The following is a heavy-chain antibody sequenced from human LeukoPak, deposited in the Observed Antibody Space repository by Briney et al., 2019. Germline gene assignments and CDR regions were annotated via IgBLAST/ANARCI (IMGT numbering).Heavy chain of an antibody. CDR3: ARPAGSFDC. J-gene: IGHJ4*02. V-gene: IGHV1-2*02. D-gene: IGHD6-6*01. CDR1: GYTFTDYY. Sequence: GASVKVSCKASGYTFTDYYIHWVRQTPGHGLEWMGWINPNVGVTNYAQKFQGRVSMTRDMSITVGYMELSSLRAEDTAVYYCARPAGSFDCWGQGALVTVSS. CDR2: INPNVGVT.